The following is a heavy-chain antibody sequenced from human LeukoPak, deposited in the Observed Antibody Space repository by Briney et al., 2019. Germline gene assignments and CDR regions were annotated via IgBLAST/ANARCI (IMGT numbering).Heavy chain of an antibody. D-gene: IGHD2-2*02. J-gene: IGHJ6*03. CDR2: LWYEGGNK. CDR3: ARDGVLGYCSSTSCYTYPYYYYYMDV. Sequence: VGSLRHSCAASGFTFSVYGMHSVRQTPGKGLWWVSDLWYEGGNKYYADSVKGRFTISRDNSKNTLYLQMNSLRAEDTAVYYCARDGVLGYCSSTSCYTYPYYYYYMDVWGKGTTVTVSS. CDR1: GFTFSVYG. V-gene: IGHV3-33*01.